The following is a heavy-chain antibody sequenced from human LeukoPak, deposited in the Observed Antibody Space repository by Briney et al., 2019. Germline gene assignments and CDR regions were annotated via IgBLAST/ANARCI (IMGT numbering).Heavy chain of an antibody. D-gene: IGHD3-3*01. CDR3: ARSLLRFGPPPRPLDY. CDR2: ISDNGGTT. J-gene: IGHJ4*02. Sequence: PGGSLRLSCVASGFTFSNYVMSWVRQAPGQGLQWVSAISDNGGTTYYADSVKGRFTISTDNSKNTLYLQMNSLRAEDAAVYYCARSLLRFGPPPRPLDYWGQGTLVTVSS. V-gene: IGHV3-23*01. CDR1: GFTFSNYV.